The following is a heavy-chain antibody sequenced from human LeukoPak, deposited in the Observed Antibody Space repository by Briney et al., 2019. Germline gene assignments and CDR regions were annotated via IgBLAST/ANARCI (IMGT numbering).Heavy chain of an antibody. Sequence: ASVKVSCKTSGYTFTSCDINWVRQATGQGLEWMGWMNPNSGNTGYAQKFQGRVTMTRNTSISTAYMDLTSLTSEDTAVYYCAIGKLASRRGSWFDPWGQGTLVTVSS. D-gene: IGHD6-6*01. J-gene: IGHJ5*02. V-gene: IGHV1-8*02. CDR3: AIGKLASRRGSWFDP. CDR1: GYTFTSCD. CDR2: MNPNSGNT.